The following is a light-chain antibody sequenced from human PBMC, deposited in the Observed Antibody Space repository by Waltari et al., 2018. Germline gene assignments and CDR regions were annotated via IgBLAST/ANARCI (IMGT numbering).Light chain of an antibody. CDR3: CSYAGRSTWV. Sequence: QSALTQPASVSGSPGQSVTISCTGTSSNVGFFNLVSWYQHHPGKAPKLMIYAVRDRTSWFSNRFSVSKAGYTASLTISGLQAEDEADYYCCSYAGRSTWVFGGGTKVTVL. CDR2: AVR. J-gene: IGLJ3*02. V-gene: IGLV2-23*02. CDR1: SSNVGFFNL.